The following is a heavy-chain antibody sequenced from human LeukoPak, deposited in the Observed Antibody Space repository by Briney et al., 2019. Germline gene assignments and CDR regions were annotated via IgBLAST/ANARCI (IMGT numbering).Heavy chain of an antibody. CDR3: ARRRGSGWFYFDY. V-gene: IGHV3-48*01. D-gene: IGHD6-19*01. CDR2: FSDSSSTI. CDR1: GFTFSNYG. J-gene: IGHJ4*02. Sequence: GGSLRLSCAASGFTFSNYGMNWVRQAPGKGLEWVSYFSDSSSTIYYADSVKGRFTISRDNAQNSLYLQVNSLRAEDTAVYYCARRRGSGWFYFDYWGQGTLVTVSS.